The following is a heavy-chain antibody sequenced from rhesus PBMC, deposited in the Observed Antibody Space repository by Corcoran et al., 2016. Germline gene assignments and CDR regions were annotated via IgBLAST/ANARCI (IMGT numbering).Heavy chain of an antibody. D-gene: IGHD6-25*01. J-gene: IGHJ4*01. CDR2: IRSDGSST. V-gene: IGHV3-119*01. CDR1: GFTFSSYW. CDR3: AAAIAAAGTGIDY. Sequence: EVQLVESGGGLVQPGGSLRLSCAASGFTFSSYWMYWVRQAPGKGLEWVSGIRSDGSSTSYADSVKGRFTISRENAKNSLYLQMNRLRAEDTAVYYCAAAIAAAGTGIDYWGQGVLVTVSS.